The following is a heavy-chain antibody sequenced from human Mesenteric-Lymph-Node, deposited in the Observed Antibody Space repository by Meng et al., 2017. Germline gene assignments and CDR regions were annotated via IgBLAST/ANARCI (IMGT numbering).Heavy chain of an antibody. V-gene: IGHV4-4*02. CDR1: GDSITNHNW. D-gene: IGHD2-2*01. Sequence: QVQLRQWGAGLLKPSETLSLTCAVSGDSITNHNWWAWVRQPPGKGLEWIGEIPHRGSSAYNPSLKSRVTISVDTSKNQFSLKLSSVTAADTAVYFCARGELLWDYWGQGTLVTVSS. CDR3: ARGELLWDY. CDR2: IPHRGSS. J-gene: IGHJ4*02.